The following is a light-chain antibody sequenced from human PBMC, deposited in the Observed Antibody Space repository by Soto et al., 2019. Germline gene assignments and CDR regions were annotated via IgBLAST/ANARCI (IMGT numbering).Light chain of an antibody. CDR2: DVS. J-gene: IGLJ2*01. Sequence: QSALTQPASVSGSPGQSITISCTGTSRDVGGYNYVSCYQQHPGKAPKLMIYDVSNRPSGVSNRFSGSKAGNTASLSISGLQAEDEADYYCSSYTSSSIVVFGGGTKVTVL. CDR1: SRDVGGYNY. V-gene: IGLV2-14*01. CDR3: SSYTSSSIVV.